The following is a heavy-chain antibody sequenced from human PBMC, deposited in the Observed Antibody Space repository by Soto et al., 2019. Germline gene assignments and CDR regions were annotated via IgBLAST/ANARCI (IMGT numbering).Heavy chain of an antibody. V-gene: IGHV3-74*01. CDR2: ISTDGSIT. CDR1: GLIFSNYR. Sequence: PGGSLRLSCAASGLIFSNYRMHWVRQAPGKGLVWVSCISTDGSITNYADSVKGRFTVSRDNAKNTLYLQMNSLKTEDTAVYYCTTVGCSGGSCYSNYWGQGTLVTVSS. J-gene: IGHJ4*02. D-gene: IGHD2-15*01. CDR3: TTVGCSGGSCYSNY.